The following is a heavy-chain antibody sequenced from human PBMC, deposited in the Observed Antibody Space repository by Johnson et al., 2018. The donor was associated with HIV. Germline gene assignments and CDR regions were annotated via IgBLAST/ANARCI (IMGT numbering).Heavy chain of an antibody. V-gene: IGHV3-30*03. D-gene: IGHD6-25*01. CDR1: GFTFSSYG. CDR2: ISYDGSNK. J-gene: IGHJ3*02. Sequence: QVQLVESGAGVVQPGRSLRLSCAASGFTFSSYGMHWVRQAPGKGLEWVAVISYDGSNKYYADSVKGRFTISRDNSKNTLYLQLNSLRAEDTAVYYCALKAALNYALESWGQGTMVTV. CDR3: ALKAALNYALES.